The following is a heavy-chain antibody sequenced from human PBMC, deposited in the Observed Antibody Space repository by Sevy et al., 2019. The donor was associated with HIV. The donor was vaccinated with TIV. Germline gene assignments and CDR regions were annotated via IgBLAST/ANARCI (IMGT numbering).Heavy chain of an antibody. CDR1: GFSFSDAW. J-gene: IGHJ1*01. Sequence: GESLKISCAASGFSFSDAWLSWVRQVPGKGLEWVGRVRSKGDGGTAEYAAPVKGGFTIARDDSKNTMYVQMNNLKNEDTGIYYCTTEGADWGQGTLVTVSS. CDR3: TTEGAD. CDR2: VRSKGDGGTA. V-gene: IGHV3-15*01.